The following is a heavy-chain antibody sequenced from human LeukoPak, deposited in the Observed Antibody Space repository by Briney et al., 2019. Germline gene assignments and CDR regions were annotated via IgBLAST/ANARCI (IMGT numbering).Heavy chain of an antibody. J-gene: IGHJ5*02. CDR1: GYTFTSYD. CDR3: ARERGTTVTTLGWFDP. D-gene: IGHD4-17*01. Sequence: ASVKVSCKASGYTFTSYDINWVRQATGQGLEWMGWMNPNSGNTGCAQKFQGRVTMTRNTSISTAYMELSSLRSEDTAVYYCARERGTTVTTLGWFDPWGQGTLVTVSS. V-gene: IGHV1-8*01. CDR2: MNPNSGNT.